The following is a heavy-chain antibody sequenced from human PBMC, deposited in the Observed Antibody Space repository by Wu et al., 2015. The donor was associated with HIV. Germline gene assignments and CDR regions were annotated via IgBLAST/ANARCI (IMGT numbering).Heavy chain of an antibody. J-gene: IGHJ4*02. V-gene: IGHV1-18*01. Sequence: QVQLVQSGGEVKKPGASVKVSCKASDYTFTTYSISWVRQAPGQGLEWMGWISARNGYTNYAQKLQGRVTMTTDSFTSTAYMELRSLRSDDTAVYYCARAAYSSGWSFDYWGQGTLVTVSS. D-gene: IGHD6-19*01. CDR3: ARAAYSSGWSFDY. CDR1: DYTFTTYS. CDR2: ISARNGYT.